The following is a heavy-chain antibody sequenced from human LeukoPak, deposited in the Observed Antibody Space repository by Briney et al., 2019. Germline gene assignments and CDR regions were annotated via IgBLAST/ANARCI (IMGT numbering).Heavy chain of an antibody. Sequence: TGGSLRLSCAASGFTFSSYGMSWVRQAPGKGLEWVSAISGSGGSTYYADSVKGRFTISRDNAKNSLYLQMNSLRAEDTAVYYCARGGTIFSLAYWGQGILVTVSS. CDR1: GFTFSSYG. J-gene: IGHJ4*02. CDR3: ARGGTIFSLAY. D-gene: IGHD1-7*01. CDR2: ISGSGGST. V-gene: IGHV3-23*01.